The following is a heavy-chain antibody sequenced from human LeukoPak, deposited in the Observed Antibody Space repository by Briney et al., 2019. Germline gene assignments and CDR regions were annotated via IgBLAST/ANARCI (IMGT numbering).Heavy chain of an antibody. CDR1: GYTFTDYY. CDR3: ARGRMVYANSFDY. Sequence: ASVKVSCKASGYTFTDYYMHWVRQAPGQGPEWMGWINSNSGATNYAQKFQGRVTMTRDTSISTVYMELSSLRSDDTAVYYCARGRMVYANSFDYWGQGTLVTVSS. D-gene: IGHD2-8*01. CDR2: INSNSGAT. J-gene: IGHJ4*02. V-gene: IGHV1-2*02.